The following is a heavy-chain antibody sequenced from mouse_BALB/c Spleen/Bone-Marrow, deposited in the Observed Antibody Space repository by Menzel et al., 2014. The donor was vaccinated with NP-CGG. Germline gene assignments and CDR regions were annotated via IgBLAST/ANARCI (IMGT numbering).Heavy chain of an antibody. CDR2: INPSNGGT. V-gene: IGHV1-53*01. D-gene: IGHD4-1*01. Sequence: VQLKQSGPELVKPGASVKLSCKASGYTFTSYYMYWMKQRPGKGLEWIGKINPSNGGTDFNEKFKSKPILTVDRSSNTSNMQLIILTSDDSSVYYCTRRLGRFYFDYWGQGTTLTVSS. J-gene: IGHJ2*01. CDR1: GYTFTSYY. CDR3: TRRLGRFYFDY.